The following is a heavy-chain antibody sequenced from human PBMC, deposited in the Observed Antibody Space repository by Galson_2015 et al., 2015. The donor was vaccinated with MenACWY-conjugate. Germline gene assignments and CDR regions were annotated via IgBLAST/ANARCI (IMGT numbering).Heavy chain of an antibody. D-gene: IGHD2-21*02. CDR2: MKASSGRS. CDR1: GYTFTSND. J-gene: IGHJ4*02. V-gene: IGHV1-8*02. Sequence: SVKVSCKASGYTFTSNDINWVRQAPGQGLEWVGWMKASSGRSDYAKKFQGRVTLTRDTTISKVYIELTSLNSEDTAIYDCARRACNGDACWYLDFWGQGTLVTVSS. CDR3: ARRACNGDACWYLDF.